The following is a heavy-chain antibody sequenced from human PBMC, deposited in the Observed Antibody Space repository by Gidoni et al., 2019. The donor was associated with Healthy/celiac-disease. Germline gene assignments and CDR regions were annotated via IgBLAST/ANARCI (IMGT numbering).Heavy chain of an antibody. CDR3: ARRGGYSSSSDY. CDR2: IYPGDSDT. CDR1: GHSLPSCW. Sequence: VQRVQAGAAAKKPGGYRKISCRGSGHSLPSCWVGWVRQMPGKGLEWMGIIYPGDSDTRYSPSFQGQVTISADKSISTAYLQWSSLKASDTAMYYCARRGGYSSSSDYWGQGTLVTVSS. D-gene: IGHD6-6*01. J-gene: IGHJ4*02. V-gene: IGHV5-51*01.